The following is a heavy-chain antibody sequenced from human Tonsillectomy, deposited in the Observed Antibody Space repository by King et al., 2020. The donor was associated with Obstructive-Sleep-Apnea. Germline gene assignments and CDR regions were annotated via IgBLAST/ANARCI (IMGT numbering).Heavy chain of an antibody. D-gene: IGHD3-10*01. V-gene: IGHV3-11*01. CDR2: ISTSGSSI. J-gene: IGHJ4*01. CDR3: AKHGNLMVRGDSSF. Sequence: VQLVESGGGLVKPGGSLRLSCAASGFTFSHYYMSWIRQAPGKGLEWVSYISTSGSSIYNADSMKGRFTISRDNGKNTLYLQRNRLRADDSAVYYCAKHGNLMVRGDSSFWGTGTLFTVSS. CDR1: GFTFSHYY.